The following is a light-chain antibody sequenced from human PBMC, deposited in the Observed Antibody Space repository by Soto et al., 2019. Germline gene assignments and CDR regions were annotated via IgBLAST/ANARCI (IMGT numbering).Light chain of an antibody. Sequence: QSVLTQPASVSGSPGQTITVSCTGTNIDVGSYNLISWYQQHPGKAPKLMIYEANKRPSGVSNRFSGSKSGNTASLTISGLQAEDEAEYFCCTYASTSTSLVFGTGTKLTVL. CDR2: EAN. V-gene: IGLV2-23*01. CDR3: CTYASTSTSLV. CDR1: NIDVGSYNL. J-gene: IGLJ1*01.